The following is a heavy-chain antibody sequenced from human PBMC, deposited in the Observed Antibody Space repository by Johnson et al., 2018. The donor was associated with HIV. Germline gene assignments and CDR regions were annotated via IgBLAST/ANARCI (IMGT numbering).Heavy chain of an antibody. CDR2: IGSAGDT. V-gene: IGHV3-13*01. J-gene: IGHJ3*02. CDR1: GFTFSDYY. CDR3: ASAADSYGDYWYDAFDI. D-gene: IGHD4-17*01. Sequence: DVQVVESGGGLVKPGGSLRLSCAASGFTFSDYYMSWIRQAPGKGLEWVSAIGSAGDTYYPDSVKGRFTLSIANSKNTLYLQMNSRRAEDTAVYYCASAADSYGDYWYDAFDIWGQGTMVTVSS.